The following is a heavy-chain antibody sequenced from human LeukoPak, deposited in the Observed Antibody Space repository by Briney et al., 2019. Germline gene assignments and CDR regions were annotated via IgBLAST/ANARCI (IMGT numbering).Heavy chain of an antibody. V-gene: IGHV5-51*01. CDR3: ARCSTYYYDSSGYGPYY. D-gene: IGHD3-22*01. CDR2: IHPDDSDA. J-gene: IGHJ4*02. CDR1: GYTFSNYW. Sequence: GESLKISCKGSGYTFSNYWIGWVRQMPGRGLDWMGIIHPDDSDARYSPSFQGQVTISVDKSISTAYLQWSSLKASDTAMYYCARCSTYYYDSSGYGPYYWGQGTLVTVSS.